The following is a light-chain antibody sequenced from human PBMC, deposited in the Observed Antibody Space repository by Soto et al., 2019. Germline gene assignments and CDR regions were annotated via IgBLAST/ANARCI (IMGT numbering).Light chain of an antibody. Sequence: DIVLTPSPATLSLSPWERATLSCRSSQSVSSYLAWYQQKPGQAPRLLIYGASSRATGIPDRFRGSGSGTDFTLTIRRLEPEDFAVYYCQQYGSSYPWTCGQGTKVDIK. CDR3: QQYGSSYPWT. J-gene: IGKJ1*01. CDR2: GAS. CDR1: QSVSSY. V-gene: IGKV3-20*01.